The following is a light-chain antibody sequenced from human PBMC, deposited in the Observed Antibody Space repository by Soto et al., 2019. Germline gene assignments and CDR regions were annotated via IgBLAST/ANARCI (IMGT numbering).Light chain of an antibody. CDR1: QTISSY. J-gene: IGKJ4*01. Sequence: DIQMTQSPSSLSASLGDRFTITCRASQTISSYLNWYQQKPGKAPKLMIFAASSLQSGVPSRLSGSGSGKDFTFTIGSLQPEDFATYFCQQSFSTPLTFGGGTKVDIK. CDR3: QQSFSTPLT. V-gene: IGKV1-39*01. CDR2: AAS.